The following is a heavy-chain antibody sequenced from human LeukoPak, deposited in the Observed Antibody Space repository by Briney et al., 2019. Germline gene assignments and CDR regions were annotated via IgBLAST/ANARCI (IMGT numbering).Heavy chain of an antibody. CDR1: GFIVNSYA. CDR3: ARDRAEGKTWVEFDP. V-gene: IGHV3-66*02. CDR2: ICSDGVT. Sequence: PGGSLRLSCAASGFIVNSYAMSWVRQAPGKGLAWVSLICSDGVTQCADSVKGRFTISRDNSKNALYLQMNSLRDEDTAVYFCARDRAEGKTWVEFDPWGQGTLVTVSS. J-gene: IGHJ5*02.